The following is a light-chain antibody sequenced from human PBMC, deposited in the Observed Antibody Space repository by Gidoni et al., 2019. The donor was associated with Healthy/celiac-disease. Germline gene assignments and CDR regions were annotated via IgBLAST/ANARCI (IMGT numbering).Light chain of an antibody. CDR2: GKN. CDR3: NSRDSSGNHVV. Sequence: SSELTQHPAVPVALGQTVGITCQGDSLRSYYASWYQQKPGQAPVLVIYGKNNRPSGIQDRFSGSSSGNTASLTITGAQAEDEADYYCNSRDSSGNHVVFGGGTKLTVL. CDR1: SLRSYY. V-gene: IGLV3-19*01. J-gene: IGLJ2*01.